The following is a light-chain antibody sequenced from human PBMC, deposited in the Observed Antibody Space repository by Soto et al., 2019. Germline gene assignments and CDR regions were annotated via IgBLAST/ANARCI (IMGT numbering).Light chain of an antibody. CDR3: SSYTGSDIPYV. CDR2: EVS. Sequence: QSALTQPASVSGTPGQSITISCTGSNSDVGIYDFVSWYQHHPGRAPKLIVSEVSYRPSGVSNRFSGSKSGNTASLTISGLQADDEADYYCSSYTGSDIPYVFGTGTKLTVL. V-gene: IGLV2-14*01. J-gene: IGLJ1*01. CDR1: NSDVGIYDF.